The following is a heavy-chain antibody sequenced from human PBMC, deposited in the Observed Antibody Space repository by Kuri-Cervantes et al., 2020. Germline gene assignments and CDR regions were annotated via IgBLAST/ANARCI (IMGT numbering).Heavy chain of an antibody. CDR1: GSSISGNY. CDR2: IYYSGNT. CDR3: ARDFVGGWIDP. D-gene: IGHD4-23*01. J-gene: IGHJ5*02. Sequence: SETLSLTCNVSGSSISGNYWSWIRQPPGKGLEWIGYIYYSGNTSYNPSLKSRVTISVDTSKNQFSLKLTSVTAADTALYYCARDFVGGWIDPWGQGTLVTVSS. V-gene: IGHV4-59*01.